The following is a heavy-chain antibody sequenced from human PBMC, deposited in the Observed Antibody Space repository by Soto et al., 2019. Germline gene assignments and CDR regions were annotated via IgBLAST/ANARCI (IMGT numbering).Heavy chain of an antibody. CDR1: GFSLSTSGVG. CDR2: IYWDDDK. Sequence: QITLKESGPTLVKPTQTLTLTCTFSGFSLSTSGVGVGWIRRPPGKALEWLALIYWDDDKRYSPSLKSRLTITKDTSKNQVVLTMTNMDPVDTATYYCAHRTSQQLVLGYWGQGTLVTVSS. CDR3: AHRTSQQLVLGY. D-gene: IGHD6-13*01. J-gene: IGHJ4*02. V-gene: IGHV2-5*02.